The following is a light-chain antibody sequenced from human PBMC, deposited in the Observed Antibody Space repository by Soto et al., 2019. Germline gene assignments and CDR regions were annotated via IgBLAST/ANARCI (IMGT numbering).Light chain of an antibody. CDR3: SSYTTISTVI. CDR2: DVS. Sequence: QAALTQPASVSGSPGQSITTSCTGTRSDIGGYHYVSWYQQHPGKVPKLIIYDVSNRPSGVSNRFSGSKSANTASLTISGLQAEDEADYYCSSYTTISTVIFGGGTKVTVL. J-gene: IGLJ2*01. V-gene: IGLV2-14*03. CDR1: RSDIGGYHY.